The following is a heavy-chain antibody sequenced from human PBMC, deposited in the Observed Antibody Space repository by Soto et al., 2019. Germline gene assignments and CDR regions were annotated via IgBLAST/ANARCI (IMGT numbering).Heavy chain of an antibody. J-gene: IGHJ5*02. CDR2: INHSGST. Sequence: SETLSLTCAVYGGSFSGYYWSWIRQPPGKGLEWIGEINHSGSTNYNPSLKSRVTISVDTSKNQFSLKLSSVTAADTAVYYCARVWGTVLRYFDWLVKGRFDPWGQGTLVTVSS. V-gene: IGHV4-34*01. D-gene: IGHD3-9*01. CDR3: ARVWGTVLRYFDWLVKGRFDP. CDR1: GGSFSGYY.